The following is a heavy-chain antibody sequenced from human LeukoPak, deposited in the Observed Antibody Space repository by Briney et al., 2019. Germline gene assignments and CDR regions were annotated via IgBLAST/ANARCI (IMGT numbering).Heavy chain of an antibody. CDR3: ARDAFGVDKSPF. V-gene: IGHV3-7*01. CDR1: GFTLSSYW. J-gene: IGHJ4*02. D-gene: IGHD3-3*01. CDR2: IKQDGSEK. Sequence: PGGSLRLSCAASGFTLSSYWMSWVRQAPGKGLEWVANIKQDGSEKNYMDPVKGRFTISRDNAKNSLYLQMNSLSAEDTAVYYCARDAFGVDKSPFWGQGTLVTVSS.